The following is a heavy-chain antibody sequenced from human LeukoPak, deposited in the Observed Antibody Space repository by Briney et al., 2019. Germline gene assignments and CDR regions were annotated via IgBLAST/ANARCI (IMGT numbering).Heavy chain of an antibody. CDR2: IIPIFGTA. D-gene: IGHD1-26*01. Sequence: SVKVSCKASGGTFSSYAISWVRQAPGQGLEWMGRIIPIFGTANYAQKFQGRVTITTDESTSTAYMELRSLRSDDTAVYYCARAYSGSYLWWFDPWGQGTLVTVSS. V-gene: IGHV1-69*05. CDR3: ARAYSGSYLWWFDP. J-gene: IGHJ5*02. CDR1: GGTFSSYA.